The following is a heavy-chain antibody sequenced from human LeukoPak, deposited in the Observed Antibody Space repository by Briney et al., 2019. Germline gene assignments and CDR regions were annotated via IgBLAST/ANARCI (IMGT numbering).Heavy chain of an antibody. Sequence: GGSLRLSCAASGFTFSDYYMAWIRQAPGKGLEFISYMSSRSGTTLYANSVKGRFTISRGNAMNSLHLQMNSLRAEDTAVYYCASEYYDILTGYYTGFGYWGQGTLVTVSS. V-gene: IGHV3-11*04. CDR2: MSSRSGTT. CDR3: ASEYYDILTGYYTGFGY. D-gene: IGHD3-9*01. CDR1: GFTFSDYY. J-gene: IGHJ4*02.